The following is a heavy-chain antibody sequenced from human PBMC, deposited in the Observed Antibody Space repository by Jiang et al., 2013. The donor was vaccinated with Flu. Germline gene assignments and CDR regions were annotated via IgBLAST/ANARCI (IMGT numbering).Heavy chain of an antibody. D-gene: IGHD4-17*01. CDR1: GFTFSSYG. J-gene: IGHJ4*02. V-gene: IGHV3-30*03. CDR3: AGPTVT. Sequence: QLVESGGGVVQPGRSLRLSCAASGFTFSSYGMHWVRQAPGKGLEWVAVISYDGSNKYYADSVKGRFTISRDNSKNTLYLQMNSLRAEDTAVYYCAGPTVTWGQGTLVTVSS. CDR2: ISYDGSNK.